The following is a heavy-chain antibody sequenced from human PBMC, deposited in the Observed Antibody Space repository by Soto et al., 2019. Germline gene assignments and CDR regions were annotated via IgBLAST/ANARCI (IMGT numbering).Heavy chain of an antibody. V-gene: IGHV3-7*01. D-gene: IGHD1-1*01. CDR2: IRQDSGDI. Sequence: GGSPRLSCENFSLHVDSRWISWVRQAPGKGLEWVANIRQDSGDIYYVDSVKGRFTVSRDNAKGSLYLHMNSLRAEDTAVYYCATLLGNVTTFDYWSQGA. CDR1: SLHVDSRW. CDR3: ATLLGNVTTFDY. J-gene: IGHJ4*02.